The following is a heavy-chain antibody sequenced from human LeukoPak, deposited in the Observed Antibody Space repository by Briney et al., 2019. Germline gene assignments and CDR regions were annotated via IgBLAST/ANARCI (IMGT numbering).Heavy chain of an antibody. J-gene: IGHJ5*02. CDR2: IYHSGST. CDR1: GGSISSSSYY. CDR3: ARPSTSSGAFDP. V-gene: IGHV4-39*07. D-gene: IGHD2-2*01. Sequence: SETLSLTCTVSGGSISSSSYYWGWIRQPPGKGLEWIGSIYHSGSTYYNPSLKSRVTISVDTSKNQFSLKLSSVTAADTAVYYCARPSTSSGAFDPWSQGTLVTVSS.